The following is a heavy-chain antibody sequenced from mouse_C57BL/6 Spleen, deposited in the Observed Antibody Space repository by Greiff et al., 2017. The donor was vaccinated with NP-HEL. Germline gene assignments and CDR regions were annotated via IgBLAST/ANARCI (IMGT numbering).Heavy chain of an antibody. CDR2: IYPGDGDT. Sequence: QVQLQQSGAELVKPGASVKISCKASGYAFSSYWMNWVKQRPGKGLEWIGQIYPGDGDTNYNGKFKGKATLTADKSSSTAYMQLSSLTSEDSAVYFWARSGYYGSSPFAYWGQGTLVTVSA. D-gene: IGHD1-1*01. CDR1: GYAFSSYW. J-gene: IGHJ3*01. CDR3: ARSGYYGSSPFAY. V-gene: IGHV1-80*01.